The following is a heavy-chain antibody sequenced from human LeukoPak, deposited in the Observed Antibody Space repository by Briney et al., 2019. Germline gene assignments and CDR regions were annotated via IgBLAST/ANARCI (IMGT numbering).Heavy chain of an antibody. J-gene: IGHJ4*02. V-gene: IGHV3-23*01. CDR3: ARGYSNLAY. Sequence: GGSLRLSCAAPGSGFSFSSYAISWVRQAPGKGLEWVSGISGSGDSTHYADSVKGRFTISRDNSKNTMFLQMNSLRVEDTAVYYCARGYSNLAYWGQGTLVTVSS. CDR2: ISGSGDST. CDR1: GFSFSSYA. D-gene: IGHD5-18*01.